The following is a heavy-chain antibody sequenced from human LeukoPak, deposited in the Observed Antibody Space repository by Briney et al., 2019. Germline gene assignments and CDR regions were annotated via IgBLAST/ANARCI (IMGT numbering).Heavy chain of an antibody. CDR2: ISERGGST. CDR1: GISLSNYA. CDR3: AKRGVVIRGLLVIGYHQEAYHYDF. V-gene: IGHV3-23*01. Sequence: SGGSLRLSCVGSGISLSNYAMTWVRQAPGKGLEGVSYISERGGSTTYADAVKGRFTSSRDTSLNTLYLQMKNLRDEDTAVYFCAKRGVVIRGLLVIGYHQEAYHYDFWGQGVLVTVSS. D-gene: IGHD3-10*01. J-gene: IGHJ4*02.